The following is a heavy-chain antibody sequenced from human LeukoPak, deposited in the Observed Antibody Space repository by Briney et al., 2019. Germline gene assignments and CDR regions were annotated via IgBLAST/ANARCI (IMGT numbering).Heavy chain of an antibody. Sequence: SETLSLTCTVSGGSISSYYWSWIRQPPGKGLEWIGYISYSGSTDSNPSPKSRVTISVDTSKNQISLKLSSATAADTAVYYCARTYCRGGSCHFDYWGQGTLVTVSS. D-gene: IGHD2-15*01. J-gene: IGHJ4*02. CDR2: ISYSGST. CDR3: ARTYCRGGSCHFDY. CDR1: GGSISSYY. V-gene: IGHV4-59*08.